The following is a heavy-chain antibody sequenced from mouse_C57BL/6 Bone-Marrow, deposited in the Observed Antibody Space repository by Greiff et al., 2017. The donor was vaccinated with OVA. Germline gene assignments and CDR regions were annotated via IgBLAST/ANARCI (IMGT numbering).Heavy chain of an antibody. CDR3: AMGSSGYWFAY. D-gene: IGHD3-2*02. CDR1: GYTFNSYW. CDR2: IDPSDSYT. V-gene: IGHV1-69*01. J-gene: IGHJ3*01. Sequence: VQLQQPGAELVMPGASVKLSCKASGYTFNSYWMHWVKQRPGQGLEWIGEIDPSDSYTNYNQKFKGKSTLTVDKSSSTAYMQLSSLTSEDSAVYYCAMGSSGYWFAYWGQGTRVTVSA.